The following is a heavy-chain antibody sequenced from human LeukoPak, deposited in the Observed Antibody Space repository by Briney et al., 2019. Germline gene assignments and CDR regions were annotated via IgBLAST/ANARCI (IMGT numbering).Heavy chain of an antibody. D-gene: IGHD3-9*01. J-gene: IGHJ4*02. CDR1: GYTFTSYG. CDR2: ISAYNGNT. V-gene: IGHV1-18*01. Sequence: ASVKVSCKASGYTFTSYGISWVRPAPGQGLEWMGWISAYNGNTNYAQKLQGRVTMTTDTSTSTAYMELRSLRSDDTAVYYCARGGYDILTGLMPFDYWGQGTLVTVSS. CDR3: ARGGYDILTGLMPFDY.